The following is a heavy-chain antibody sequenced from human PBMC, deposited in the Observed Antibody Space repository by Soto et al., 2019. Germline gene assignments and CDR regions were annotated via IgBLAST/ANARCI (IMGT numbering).Heavy chain of an antibody. CDR1: GGSVSSGSYY. V-gene: IGHV4-61*01. CDR2: IYYSGST. CDR3: ARTPSGYSSGWPYFQH. D-gene: IGHD6-19*01. Sequence: SETLSLTCTVSGGSVSSGSYYWSWIRQPPGKGLEWIGYIYYSGSTNYNPSLKSRVTISVDTSKNQFSLKLSSVTAADTAVYYCARTPSGYSSGWPYFQHWGQGTLVTVSS. J-gene: IGHJ1*01.